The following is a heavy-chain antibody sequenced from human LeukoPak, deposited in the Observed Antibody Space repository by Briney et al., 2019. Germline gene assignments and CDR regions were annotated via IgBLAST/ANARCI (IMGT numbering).Heavy chain of an antibody. Sequence: GGSLRLSCAVSGFTFSNYSMNWVRQAPGKGLEWVSVIYSGGSTYYADSVKGRFTISRDNSKSTLYIQMNSLRAEDTAVYYCARAKPKNMVRGLIMRRESRYYFDYWGQGTLVTVSS. CDR3: ARAKPKNMVRGLIMRRESRYYFDY. J-gene: IGHJ4*02. D-gene: IGHD3-10*01. CDR1: GFTFSNYS. CDR2: IYSGGST. V-gene: IGHV3-53*01.